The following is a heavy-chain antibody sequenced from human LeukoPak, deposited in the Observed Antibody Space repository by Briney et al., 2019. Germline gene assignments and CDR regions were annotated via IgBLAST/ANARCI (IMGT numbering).Heavy chain of an antibody. V-gene: IGHV3-23*01. Sequence: PGGSLRLSCAASGFTFSSYAMSWVRQAPGEGLEWVSAISGSGGSTYYADSVKGRFTISRDNSKNTLYLQMNSLRAEDTAVYYCAKTRGIVLMVYAIAPVVFDYWGQGTLVTVSS. J-gene: IGHJ4*02. CDR1: GFTFSSYA. D-gene: IGHD2-8*01. CDR3: AKTRGIVLMVYAIAPVVFDY. CDR2: ISGSGGST.